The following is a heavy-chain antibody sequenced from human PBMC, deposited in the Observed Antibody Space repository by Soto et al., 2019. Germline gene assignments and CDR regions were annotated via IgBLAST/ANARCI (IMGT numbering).Heavy chain of an antibody. J-gene: IGHJ4*02. CDR3: ARGYGDYVSDY. CDR1: GGSISSYY. Sequence: QVQLQESGPGLVKPSETLSLTCTVSGGSISSYYWSWIRQPPGKGLEWIGNIYYSGSTNYNPSLKGRVTISVDTSKTQFSLKLSSVTAADTAVYYCARGYGDYVSDYWGQGTLVTVSS. V-gene: IGHV4-59*01. CDR2: IYYSGST. D-gene: IGHD4-17*01.